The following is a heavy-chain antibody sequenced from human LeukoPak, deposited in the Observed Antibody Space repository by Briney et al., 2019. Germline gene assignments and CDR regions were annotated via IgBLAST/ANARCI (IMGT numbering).Heavy chain of an antibody. CDR3: ARDRRGYSGYDLSSNYGMDV. D-gene: IGHD5-12*01. Sequence: GGSLRLSCAASGFTVSSNYMSWVRQAPGKGLEWVSVIYSGGSTYYADSVKGRFTISRDNSKNTLYLQMNSLRAEDTAVYYCARDRRGYSGYDLSSNYGMDVWGQGTTVTVSS. V-gene: IGHV3-53*01. CDR1: GFTVSSNY. CDR2: IYSGGST. J-gene: IGHJ6*02.